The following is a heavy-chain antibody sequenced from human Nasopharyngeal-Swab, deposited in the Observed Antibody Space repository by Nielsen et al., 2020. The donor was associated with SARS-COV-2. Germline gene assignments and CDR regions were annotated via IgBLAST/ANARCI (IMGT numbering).Heavy chain of an antibody. CDR3: AKAPYLRGLDV. V-gene: IGHV3-23*01. D-gene: IGHD2-21*01. Sequence: GGSLRLSCAASGFTFSSYAMSWVRQAPGKGLEWASIISGSGDTTYYADSVNDRFTISRDNSKNTLYLQMNSLRVEDTAVYYCAKAPYLRGLDVWGQGTTVTASS. CDR2: ISGSGDTT. CDR1: GFTFSSYA. J-gene: IGHJ6*02.